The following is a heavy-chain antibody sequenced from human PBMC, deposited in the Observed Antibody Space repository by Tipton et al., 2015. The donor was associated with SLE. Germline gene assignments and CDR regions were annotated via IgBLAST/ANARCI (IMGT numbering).Heavy chain of an antibody. V-gene: IGHV3-23*01. J-gene: IGHJ4*02. D-gene: IGHD3-16*01. Sequence: SLRLSCAASGFTFSSNAMSWVRQAPGKGLEWVSTISASGGSTYYADSVKGRFTISRDNSKNTLYLQMNSLRAEDTAIYYCAKEPLSSPFGYWGQGTLVTVSS. CDR2: ISASGGST. CDR1: GFTFSSNA. CDR3: AKEPLSSPFGY.